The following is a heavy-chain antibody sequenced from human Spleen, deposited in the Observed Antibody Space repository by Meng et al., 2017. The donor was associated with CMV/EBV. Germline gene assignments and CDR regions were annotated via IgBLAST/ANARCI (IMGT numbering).Heavy chain of an antibody. CDR2: INPNSGGT. J-gene: IGHJ4*02. V-gene: IGHV1-2*02. D-gene: IGHD3-10*01. Sequence: ASVKVSCKASGYTFTGYYMHWVRQAPGQGLEWMGWINPNSGGTNYAQKLQGRVTMTTDTSTSTAYMELSRLTSDDTAVYYCASEGFYGSGSQAPIEFWGQGTVVTVSS. CDR3: ASEGFYGSGSQAPIEF. CDR1: GYTFTGYY.